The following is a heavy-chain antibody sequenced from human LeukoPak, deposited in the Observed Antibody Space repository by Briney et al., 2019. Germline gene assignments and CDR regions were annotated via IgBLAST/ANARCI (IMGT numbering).Heavy chain of an antibody. D-gene: IGHD1-26*01. CDR1: GFTFSSYW. Sequence: GGSPRLSCAASGFTFSSYWMSWVRQDPGKGLEWVANINQDGSEMYYVDSVKGRFTISRDNAKNSLYLQMNSLRAEDTAVCYCARDKIVGATYFDYWGQGAPVTVSS. J-gene: IGHJ4*02. CDR3: ARDKIVGATYFDY. CDR2: INQDGSEM. V-gene: IGHV3-7*01.